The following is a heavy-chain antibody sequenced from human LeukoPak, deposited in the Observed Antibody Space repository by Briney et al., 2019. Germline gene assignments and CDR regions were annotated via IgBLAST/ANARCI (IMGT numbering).Heavy chain of an antibody. CDR1: GFTFSDYN. Sequence: GGSLRLSCAASGFTFSDYNMRWIRQAPGKGLEWVSSISRSGSTKYYADSVKGRFTISRDNAKNSLYLQMNSLRAEDTAVYYCARDRYYDSSGYSHWGQGTLVTVSS. J-gene: IGHJ4*02. V-gene: IGHV3-11*04. CDR3: ARDRYYDSSGYSH. D-gene: IGHD3-22*01. CDR2: ISRSGSTK.